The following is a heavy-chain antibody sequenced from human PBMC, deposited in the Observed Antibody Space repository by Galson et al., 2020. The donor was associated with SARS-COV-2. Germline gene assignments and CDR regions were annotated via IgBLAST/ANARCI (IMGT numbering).Heavy chain of an antibody. CDR3: ASGGITGTTVTGYPYYYYYYMDV. D-gene: IGHD1-7*01. CDR1: GYSFTSYW. J-gene: IGHJ6*03. CDR2: IDPSDSYT. Sequence: HGESLKISCKGSGYSFTSYWISWVRQMPGKGLEWMGRIDPSDSYTNYSPSFQGHVTISADKSISTAYLQWSSLKASDTAMYYCASGGITGTTVTGYPYYYYYYMDVWGKGTTVTVSS. V-gene: IGHV5-10-1*01.